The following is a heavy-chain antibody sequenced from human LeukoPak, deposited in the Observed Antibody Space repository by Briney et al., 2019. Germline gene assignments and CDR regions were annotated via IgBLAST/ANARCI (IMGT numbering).Heavy chain of an antibody. CDR3: ARAVAGPPRD. CDR2: VFHSGST. Sequence: SETLSLTCAVSGASISNNNWWTWVRQSPGKGLEWIGEVFHSGSTNYNPSFNSRVTISVDKSKNQFSLKVSSVTAADTAIYHCARAVAGPPRDWGQGTLVTVSS. CDR1: GASISNNNW. V-gene: IGHV4-4*02. J-gene: IGHJ4*02. D-gene: IGHD6-19*01.